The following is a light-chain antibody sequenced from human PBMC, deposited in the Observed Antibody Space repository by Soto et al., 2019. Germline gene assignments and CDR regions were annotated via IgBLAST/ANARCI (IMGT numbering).Light chain of an antibody. V-gene: IGKV3-20*01. CDR1: QTISGNF. J-gene: IGKJ3*01. Sequence: EIVLTQSPDTLSLSPGERATLSCRASQTISGNFLAWYQQKPGQAPRLLMYAASTRATGIPDRFSGGGSETEFTLTISRLEPEDFALYYCQQYGSSPPFTFGPGTKVDIK. CDR3: QQYGSSPPFT. CDR2: AAS.